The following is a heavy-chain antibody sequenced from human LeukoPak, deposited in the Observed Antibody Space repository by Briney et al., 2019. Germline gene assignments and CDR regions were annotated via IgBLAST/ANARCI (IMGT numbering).Heavy chain of an antibody. J-gene: IGHJ4*02. Sequence: APVKVSCKASGYTFTSYYMHWVRQAPGQGLEWVGIINPSGGSTSYAQKFQGRVTMTRDTSASTVYMELSSLRSEDTAVYYCARTDCTNGVCYIPYFDYWGQGTLVTVSS. CDR3: ARTDCTNGVCYIPYFDY. CDR1: GYTFTSYY. V-gene: IGHV1-46*01. D-gene: IGHD2-8*01. CDR2: INPSGGST.